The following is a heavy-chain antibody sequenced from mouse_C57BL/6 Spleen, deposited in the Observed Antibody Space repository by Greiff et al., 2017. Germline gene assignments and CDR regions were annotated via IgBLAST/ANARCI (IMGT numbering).Heavy chain of an antibody. CDR3: ARGGNWFAY. CDR1: GFTFTDYY. J-gene: IGHJ3*01. CDR2: IRNKANGYTT. Sequence: EVKLQESGGGLVQPGGSLSLSCAASGFTFTDYYMSWVRQTPGKALEWLGCIRNKANGYTTEYSASVKGRFTISRDNSQSILYLQMNGLRAEDSATYYCARGGNWFAYWGQGTLVTVSA. V-gene: IGHV7-3*01.